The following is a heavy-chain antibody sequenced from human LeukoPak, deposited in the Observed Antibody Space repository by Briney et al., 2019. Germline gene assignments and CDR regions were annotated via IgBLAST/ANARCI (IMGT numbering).Heavy chain of an antibody. CDR2: ISYDGSNK. J-gene: IGHJ4*02. CDR3: AKAFFSGSGGNHKHFDS. V-gene: IGHV3-30*18. CDR1: GFMFSNYG. Sequence: GGSLRLSCAASGFMFSNYGMQWVRQAPGKGLEWVAVISYDGSNKYYADSVKGRFTISRDDSKSTLFLQMNSLRAEDTAVYYCAKAFFSGSGGNHKHFDSWGQGTLVTVSS. D-gene: IGHD3-10*01.